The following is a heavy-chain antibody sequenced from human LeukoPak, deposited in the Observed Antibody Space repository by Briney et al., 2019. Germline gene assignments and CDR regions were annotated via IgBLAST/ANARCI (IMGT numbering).Heavy chain of an antibody. CDR1: GYSFTNYW. V-gene: IGHV5-51*01. CDR3: ARHVGQWLVPGDAMDV. D-gene: IGHD6-19*01. CDR2: IYPGDYDV. J-gene: IGHJ6*02. Sequence: GESLKISCKGSGYSFTNYWIGWVRQMPGKGLEWMGIIYPGDYDVKYSPSFQGQVTISADKSISTAYLQWSSLKASDSAMYYCARHVGQWLVPGDAMDVWGLGTTVTVS.